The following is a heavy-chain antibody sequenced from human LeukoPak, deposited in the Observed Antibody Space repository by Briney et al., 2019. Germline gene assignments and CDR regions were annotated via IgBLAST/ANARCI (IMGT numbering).Heavy chain of an antibody. CDR2: LYSDDTT. D-gene: IGHD1-26*01. CDR3: ARGGGYYAIDY. CDR1: GFVVNSNY. J-gene: IGHJ4*02. Sequence: GGSLRLSCAASGFVVNSNYMNWVRQAPGKGLEWVSVLYSDDTTYYADSVKGRFTISRDNSKNTLYLQMNNLRAEDTAVYYCARGGGYYAIDYWGQGTLVTVSS. V-gene: IGHV3-53*01.